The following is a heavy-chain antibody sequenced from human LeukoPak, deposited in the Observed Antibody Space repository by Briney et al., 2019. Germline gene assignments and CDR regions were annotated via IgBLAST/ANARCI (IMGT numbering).Heavy chain of an antibody. J-gene: IGHJ4*02. CDR1: GFTFSSYS. CDR3: AKGPSGTYGTNFFDN. V-gene: IGHV3-21*04. CDR2: ISSSSSYI. D-gene: IGHD3-10*01. Sequence: GSLRLSCAASGFTFSSYSMNWVRQAPGKGLEWVSSISSSSSYIYYADSVKGRFTISRDSSKNTLYLQMNSLRAEDTAVYYCAKGPSGTYGTNFFDNGGQGPMVTDSS.